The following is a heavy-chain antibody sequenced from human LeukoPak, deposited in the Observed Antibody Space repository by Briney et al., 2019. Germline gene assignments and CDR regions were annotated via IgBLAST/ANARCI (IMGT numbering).Heavy chain of an antibody. CDR1: GGSFSGYS. J-gene: IGHJ4*02. Sequence: SETLSLTCAVSGGSFSGYSWNWIRQPPGKGLEWIGYIYYSGSTNYNPSLKSRVTISVDTSKNQFSLKLSSVTAADTAVYYCARLSMVRGQNFDYWGQGTLVTVSS. CDR3: ARLSMVRGQNFDY. V-gene: IGHV4-59*08. CDR2: IYYSGST. D-gene: IGHD3-10*01.